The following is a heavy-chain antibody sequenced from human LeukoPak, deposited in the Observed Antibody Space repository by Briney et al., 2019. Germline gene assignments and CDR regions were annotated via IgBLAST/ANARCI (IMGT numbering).Heavy chain of an antibody. V-gene: IGHV4-4*02. CDR3: ATYSSSWSTNFDY. J-gene: IGHJ4*02. CDR1: GDSISSNNW. D-gene: IGHD6-13*01. CDR2: MFHSGST. Sequence: SGTLSLTCAVSGDSISSNNWWSWVRQPPGKGLEWIGEMFHSGSTNYNPSLKSRVTISLDKSRNQFSLRLTSVTAADTAVYYCATYSSSWSTNFDYWGQGTLVTVSS.